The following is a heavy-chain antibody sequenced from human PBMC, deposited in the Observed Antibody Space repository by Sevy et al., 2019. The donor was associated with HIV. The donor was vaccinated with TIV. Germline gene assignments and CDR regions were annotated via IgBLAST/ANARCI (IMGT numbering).Heavy chain of an antibody. CDR3: ATTKDYYDSSGSPFDY. CDR1: GYTLTQLS. J-gene: IGHJ4*02. CDR2: FDPEDGET. Sequence: ASVKISCKVSGYTLTQLSMHWVRQAPGKGLEWMGSFDPEDGETLYAQKFQGRVTMTEDTSTDTAYMELRSLRSEDTAVYYCATTKDYYDSSGSPFDYWGQGTLVTVPS. D-gene: IGHD3-22*01. V-gene: IGHV1-24*01.